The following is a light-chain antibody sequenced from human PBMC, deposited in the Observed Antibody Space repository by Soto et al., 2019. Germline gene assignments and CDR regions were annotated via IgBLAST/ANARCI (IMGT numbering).Light chain of an antibody. Sequence: ELLMPQSLATLSVSPGERGTLSCRASQSVSSNLAWYQQKPGQAPRILIYGASTRATGIPARFRGSGSGTEFALTITRLEPEDVAMYFCQQSGSSPGTFGHGTQVDLK. CDR2: GAS. CDR3: QQSGSSPGT. J-gene: IGKJ1*01. CDR1: QSVSSN. V-gene: IGKV3-15*01.